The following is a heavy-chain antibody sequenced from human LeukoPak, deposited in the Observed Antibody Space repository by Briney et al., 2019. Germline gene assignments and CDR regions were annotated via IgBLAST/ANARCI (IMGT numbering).Heavy chain of an antibody. J-gene: IGHJ4*02. CDR3: ARDRGYYYGSGVFDY. Sequence: GGSLRLSCAASGFTFSSHWMHWVRQAPGKGLVWVSRINSDGSSTIYADSVKGRFTISRDNAKNTLYLQMNSLRAEDTAVYYCARDRGYYYGSGVFDYWGQGTLVTVSS. D-gene: IGHD3-10*01. V-gene: IGHV3-74*01. CDR1: GFTFSSHW. CDR2: INSDGSST.